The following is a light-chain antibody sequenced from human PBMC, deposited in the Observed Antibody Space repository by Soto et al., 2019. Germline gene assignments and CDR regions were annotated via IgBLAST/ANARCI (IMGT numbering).Light chain of an antibody. V-gene: IGLV2-23*01. CDR3: CSSAGSSLYV. CDR1: NSVVGTYDL. CDR2: EGT. J-gene: IGLJ1*01. Sequence: GLAQPASGSGAPGQSIGISCTGTNSVVGTYDLVSWYQQHPGKAPKLMIYEGTKRPSGVSNRFSGSKSANTASLTISGLQPEDEADYYCCSSAGSSLYVFGSGTKVTVL.